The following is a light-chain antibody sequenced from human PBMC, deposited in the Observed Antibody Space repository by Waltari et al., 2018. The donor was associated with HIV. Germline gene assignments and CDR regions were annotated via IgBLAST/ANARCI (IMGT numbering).Light chain of an antibody. CDR2: DVS. J-gene: IGLJ2*01. V-gene: IGLV2-14*01. CDR1: SSDVGGYNY. CDR3: SSYTISSTLV. Sequence: QSALTQPASVSGSPGQSITISCTGTSSDVGGYNYVSWYQQHPGKAPKLMIYDVSNLPSGVSNRFSDSKSGNTASLTISGLQAEDEADYYCSSYTISSTLVFGGGTKLTVL.